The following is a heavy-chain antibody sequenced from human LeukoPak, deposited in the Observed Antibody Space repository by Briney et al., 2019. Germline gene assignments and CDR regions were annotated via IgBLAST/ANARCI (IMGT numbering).Heavy chain of an antibody. CDR3: ARDFAGKNIKTMMPGSGAFDI. J-gene: IGHJ3*02. V-gene: IGHV1-2*02. CDR2: INPNSGGT. CDR1: GYTFTGYY. Sequence: GASVKVSCKASGYTFTGYYMHWVRQAPGQGLEWMGWINPNSGGTNYAQKFQGRVTMTRDTSISTAYMELSRLRSDDTAVYYCARDFAGKNIKTMMPGSGAFDIWGQGTMVTVSS. D-gene: IGHD4/OR15-4a*01.